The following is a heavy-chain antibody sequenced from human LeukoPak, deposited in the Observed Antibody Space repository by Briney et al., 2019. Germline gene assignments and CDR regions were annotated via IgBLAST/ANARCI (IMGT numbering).Heavy chain of an antibody. CDR1: GYTFTNFD. CDR2: MNPVSGKA. J-gene: IGHJ4*02. D-gene: IGHD1/OR15-1a*01. CDR3: ARAPMGTAPLY. Sequence: ASEKVSCKASGYTFTNFDINWVRQAPGQGLEWMGWMNPVSGKAGSAQKFQGRVTLTRDTSISTAYMEVSSLRFDDTAFYYCARAPMGTAPLYWGQGTLVTVSS. V-gene: IGHV1-8*01.